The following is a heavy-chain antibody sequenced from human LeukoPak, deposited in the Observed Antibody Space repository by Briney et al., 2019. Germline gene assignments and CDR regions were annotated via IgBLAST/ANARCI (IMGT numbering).Heavy chain of an antibody. J-gene: IGHJ3*02. CDR1: GFIFSGYW. V-gene: IGHV3-7*01. CDR2: IKQDGSEK. CDR3: ARGLTAMVIFDAFDI. D-gene: IGHD5-18*01. Sequence: PGGSLRLSCAASGFIFSGYWMTWVRQAPGKGLEWVANIKQDGSEKYYVDTVKGRFTISRDNAKNSLYLQMNSLRAEDTAVYYCARGLTAMVIFDAFDIWGQGTMATVSS.